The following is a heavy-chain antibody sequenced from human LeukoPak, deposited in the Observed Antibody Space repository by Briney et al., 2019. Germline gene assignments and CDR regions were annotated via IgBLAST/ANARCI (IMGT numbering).Heavy chain of an antibody. V-gene: IGHV1-2*02. D-gene: IGHD5-18*01. CDR3: ARDRVLSSYGYRRFDY. J-gene: IGHJ4*02. CDR2: INPNSGGT. CDR1: GYTFTGYY. Sequence: GASVKVSCTASGYTFTGYYMHWVRQAPGQGLEWMGWINPNSGGTNYAQKFQGRVAMTRDTSISTAYMELSRLRSDDTAVNYCARDRVLSSYGYRRFDYWGQGTLVTVSS.